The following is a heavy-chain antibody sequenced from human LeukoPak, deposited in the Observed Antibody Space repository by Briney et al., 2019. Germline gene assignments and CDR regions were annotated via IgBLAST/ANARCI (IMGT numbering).Heavy chain of an antibody. CDR3: ARGRGVRRNYYGMDV. CDR1: GGSISSYY. CDR2: IYYSGST. Sequence: PSETLSLTCTVSGGSISSYYWSWIRQPPGKGLEWIGYIYYSGSTNYNPSLKSRVTISVDTSKNQFSLKLSSVTAADTAVYYCARGRGVRRNYYGMDVWGQGTTVTVSS. V-gene: IGHV4-59*01. J-gene: IGHJ6*02. D-gene: IGHD1-1*01.